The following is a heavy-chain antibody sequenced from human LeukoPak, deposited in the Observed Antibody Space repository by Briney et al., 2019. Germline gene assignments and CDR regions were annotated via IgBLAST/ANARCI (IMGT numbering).Heavy chain of an antibody. CDR3: ARDKVDIVVVPAATYYYYYGMDV. CDR1: GFTFSSYA. V-gene: IGHV3-30-3*01. D-gene: IGHD2-2*03. J-gene: IGHJ6*02. CDR2: ISYDGSNK. Sequence: GRSLRLSCAASGFTFSSYAMHWVRQAPGKGLEWVAVISYDGSNKYYADSVKGRFTISRDNSKNTLYLQMNSLRAEDTAVYYCARDKVDIVVVPAATYYYYYGMDVWGQGTTVTVPS.